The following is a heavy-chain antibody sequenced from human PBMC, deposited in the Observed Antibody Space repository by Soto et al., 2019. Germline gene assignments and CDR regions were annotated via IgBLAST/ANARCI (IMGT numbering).Heavy chain of an antibody. CDR3: ARFYDFWSGHWGYYGMDV. Sequence: QVQLVQSGAEVKKPGASVKVSCKASGYTFTSYGISWVRQAPGQGLEWMGWISAYNGNTNYAQKLQGRVTMTTDTSTSTDYMELRSLRSDDTAVYYCARFYDFWSGHWGYYGMDVWGQGTTVTVSS. CDR1: GYTFTSYG. CDR2: ISAYNGNT. D-gene: IGHD3-3*01. V-gene: IGHV1-18*04. J-gene: IGHJ6*02.